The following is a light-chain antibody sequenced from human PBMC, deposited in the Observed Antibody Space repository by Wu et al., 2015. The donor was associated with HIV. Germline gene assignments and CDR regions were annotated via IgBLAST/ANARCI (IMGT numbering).Light chain of an antibody. CDR2: KAS. V-gene: IGKV1-5*03. CDR3: QQGET. CDR1: QSISSW. Sequence: DIQMTQSPSTLSASVGDRVTITCRASQSISSWLAWYQQKPGKAPKVLISKASSLESGVPSRFSGSGSGTEFTLTISSLHPDDFATYYCQQGETFGQGTKVDIK. J-gene: IGKJ1*01.